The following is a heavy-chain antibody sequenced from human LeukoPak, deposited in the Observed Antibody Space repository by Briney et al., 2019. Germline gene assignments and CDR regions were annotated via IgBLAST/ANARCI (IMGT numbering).Heavy chain of an antibody. J-gene: IGHJ6*02. CDR3: ARERTLYCTNGVRYYYGMDV. D-gene: IGHD2-8*01. CDR1: GYTFTSYA. V-gene: IGHV1-3*01. Sequence: ASVKVSCKASGYTFTSYAMHWVRQAPGQRLEWMGWINAGNGNTKYSQKFQGRVTITRDTSASTAYMELSSLRSEDTAVYYCARERTLYCTNGVRYYYGMDVWGQGTTVTVSS. CDR2: INAGNGNT.